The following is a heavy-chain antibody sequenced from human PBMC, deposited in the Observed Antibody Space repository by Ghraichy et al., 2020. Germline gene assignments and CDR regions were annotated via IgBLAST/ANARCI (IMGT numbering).Heavy chain of an antibody. Sequence: ASVKVSCKASGYTFTNYGLTWVRQAPGQGLEWMGWISAYNANTNYAQKLQGRVTMTTDTSTNPAYMELRSLRSDDTAVYYCARVRFLEWLESYYFDDWGQGTLVTVSS. CDR3: ARVRFLEWLESYYFDD. V-gene: IGHV1-18*01. D-gene: IGHD3-3*01. CDR2: ISAYNANT. CDR1: GYTFTNYG. J-gene: IGHJ4*02.